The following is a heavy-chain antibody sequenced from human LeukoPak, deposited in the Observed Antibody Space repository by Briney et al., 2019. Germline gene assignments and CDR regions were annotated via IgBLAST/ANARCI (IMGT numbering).Heavy chain of an antibody. Sequence: GASVKVSCKASGGTFSSYAISWVRQTPGQGLEWMGGIIPIFGTANYAQKFQGRVTITADESTSTAYMELSSLRSEDTAVYYCAKSYSSRQGLVSWFDPWGQGTLVTVSS. V-gene: IGHV1-69*13. CDR1: GGTFSSYA. J-gene: IGHJ5*02. D-gene: IGHD6-13*01. CDR3: AKSYSSRQGLVSWFDP. CDR2: IIPIFGTA.